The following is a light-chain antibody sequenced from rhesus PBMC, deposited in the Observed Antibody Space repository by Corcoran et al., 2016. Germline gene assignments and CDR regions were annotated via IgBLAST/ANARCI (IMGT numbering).Light chain of an antibody. CDR2: KAS. CDR1: QGISSY. J-gene: IGKJ3*01. Sequence: DIQMTQSPSSLSASVGDTVTITCRASQGISSYLAWYQQKPGKAPKLLIYKASTVQSGVPSRFSGSGSWTDFTLTISSLQPEDFATYYCQQHNSYPFTFGPGTKLDIK. CDR3: QQHNSYPFT. V-gene: IGKV1-25*01.